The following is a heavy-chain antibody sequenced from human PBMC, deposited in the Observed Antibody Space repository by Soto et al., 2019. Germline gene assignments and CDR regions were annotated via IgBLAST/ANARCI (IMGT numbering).Heavy chain of an antibody. D-gene: IGHD5-12*01. J-gene: IGHJ6*03. CDR3: ARESGGATATLDYYYFYMDV. Sequence: QVQLVQSGAEVKKPGASVTVSCRASGDTFTGYYMHWVRQAPGQGLEWMGWINPNSGVTKYARKFQGWVTMTRDTSIRTVYMQLSRLRSDETAVYYCARESGGATATLDYYYFYMDVWGTGTTVTVSS. CDR2: INPNSGVT. V-gene: IGHV1-2*04. CDR1: GDTFTGYY.